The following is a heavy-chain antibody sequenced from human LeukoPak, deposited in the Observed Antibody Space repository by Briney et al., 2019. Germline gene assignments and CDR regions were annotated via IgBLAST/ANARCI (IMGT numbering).Heavy chain of an antibody. CDR3: AREATVTTPYFDY. CDR2: ISSSGSTI. V-gene: IGHV3-11*01. Sequence: GGSLRLSCAASGFTFSDYYMSWIRQAPGKGLEWVSYISSSGSTIYYADSVKGRFTSSRDNATNSLYLQMNSLRAEDTAVYYCAREATVTTPYFDYWGQGTLVTVSS. D-gene: IGHD4-17*01. J-gene: IGHJ4*02. CDR1: GFTFSDYY.